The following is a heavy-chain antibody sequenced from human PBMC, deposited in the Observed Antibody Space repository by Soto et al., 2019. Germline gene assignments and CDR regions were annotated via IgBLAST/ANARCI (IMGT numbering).Heavy chain of an antibody. CDR3: ARVITRTGYAFDI. Sequence: RVSVKVSCKASGGTFSSYAISWVRQAPGQGLEWMGGIIPIFGTANYAQKFQGRVTITADESTSTAYMELSSLRSEDTAVYYCARVITRTGYAFDIWGQGTMVTVSS. CDR1: GGTFSSYA. CDR2: IIPIFGTA. V-gene: IGHV1-69*13. J-gene: IGHJ3*02. D-gene: IGHD1-1*01.